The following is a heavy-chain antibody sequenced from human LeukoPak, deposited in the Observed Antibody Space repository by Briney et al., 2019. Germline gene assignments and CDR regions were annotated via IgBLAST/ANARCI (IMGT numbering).Heavy chain of an antibody. CDR2: MNPNSGNT. V-gene: IGHV1-8*03. CDR1: GYTFTSYD. J-gene: IGHJ6*03. Sequence: ASVKVSCKASGYTFTSYDINWVRQATGQGLEWMGWMNPNSGNTGYAQKFQGRVTITRNTSISTAYMELSSLRSEDTAVYYCARDRGYSSSWYYYYYMDVWGKGTTVTVSS. CDR3: ARDRGYSSSWYYYYYMDV. D-gene: IGHD6-13*01.